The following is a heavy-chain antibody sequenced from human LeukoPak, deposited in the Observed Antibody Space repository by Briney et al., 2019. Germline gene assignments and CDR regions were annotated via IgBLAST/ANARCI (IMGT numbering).Heavy chain of an antibody. Sequence: GGSLRLSCAASGFTFSSYSMNWVRQAPGKGLEWVSSISSSSSYIYYADSVKGRFTISRDNAKNSLYLQMNSLRAEDTAVYYCARALIGVVATIPHDYWSQGTLVTVSS. J-gene: IGHJ4*02. D-gene: IGHD5-12*01. CDR3: ARALIGVVATIPHDY. CDR1: GFTFSSYS. CDR2: ISSSSSYI. V-gene: IGHV3-21*01.